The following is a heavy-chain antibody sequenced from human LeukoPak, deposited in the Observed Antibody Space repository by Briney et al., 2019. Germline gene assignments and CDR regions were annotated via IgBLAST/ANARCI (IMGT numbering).Heavy chain of an antibody. Sequence: ASVKVSCKASGYTFTSYDINWVRQATGQGLEWMGWMNPNSGNTGYAQKFQGRVTITRNTSISTAYMELSRLRSDDTAVYYCATPDPYCSGGSCYVALGYWGQGTLVTVSS. J-gene: IGHJ4*02. D-gene: IGHD2-15*01. V-gene: IGHV1-8*03. CDR3: ATPDPYCSGGSCYVALGY. CDR2: MNPNSGNT. CDR1: GYTFTSYD.